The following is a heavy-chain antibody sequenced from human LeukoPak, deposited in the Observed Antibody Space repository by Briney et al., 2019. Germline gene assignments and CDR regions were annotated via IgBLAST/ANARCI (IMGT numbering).Heavy chain of an antibody. V-gene: IGHV1-2*02. CDR1: GYTFTSYY. D-gene: IGHD1-1*01. J-gene: IGHJ6*03. CDR2: INPNSGGT. Sequence: GASVKVSCKASGYTFTSYYMHWVRQAPGQGLEWMGWINPNSGGTNYAQKFQGRVTMTRDTSISTAYMELSRLRSDDTAVYYCARNPTGNYYYYMDVWGKGTTVTVSS. CDR3: ARNPTGNYYYYMDV.